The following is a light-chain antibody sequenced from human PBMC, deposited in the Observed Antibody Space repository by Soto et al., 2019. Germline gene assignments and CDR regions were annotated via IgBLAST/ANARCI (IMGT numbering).Light chain of an antibody. V-gene: IGKV1-39*01. CDR3: QQSYSTPYT. CDR2: ATS. CDR1: RSISSY. Sequence: DIQMTQSPSSLSASVRDRVTITCRASRSISSYLNWYQQKPGKAPNLLIYATSSLQSGVPSRFSGSGSGTDFTLTISSLQPEDFATYYCQQSYSTPYTFGQGTKLEIK. J-gene: IGKJ2*01.